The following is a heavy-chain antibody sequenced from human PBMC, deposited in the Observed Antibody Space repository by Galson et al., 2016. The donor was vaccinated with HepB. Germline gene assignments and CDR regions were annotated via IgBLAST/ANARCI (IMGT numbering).Heavy chain of an antibody. D-gene: IGHD3-16*01. CDR3: ASAYFGGAARLFDY. J-gene: IGHJ4*02. CDR1: GGSISTSSYY. CDR2: VYYSGDT. V-gene: IGHV4-39*07. Sequence: SETLSLTCTVSGGSISTSSYYWGWVRQPPGKTLEWIANVYYSGDTYYNPSLKSRVTISIDTSKNQFFLKLSSVTAADTAVYYCASAYFGGAARLFDYWGQGRLITVSS.